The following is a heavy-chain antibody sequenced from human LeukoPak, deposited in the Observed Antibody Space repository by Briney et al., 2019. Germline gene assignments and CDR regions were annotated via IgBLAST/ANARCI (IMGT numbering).Heavy chain of an antibody. CDR1: GGSISSSSYY. Sequence: SETLSLTCTVSGGSISSSSYYWGWIRQPPGKGLEWIGSIYYSGSTYYNPSLKSRVTISVDTSKNQFSLKLSSVTAADTAVYYCARAIRGYSYVLDYWGQGTLVTVSS. CDR2: IYYSGST. D-gene: IGHD5-18*01. CDR3: ARAIRGYSYVLDY. V-gene: IGHV4-39*01. J-gene: IGHJ4*02.